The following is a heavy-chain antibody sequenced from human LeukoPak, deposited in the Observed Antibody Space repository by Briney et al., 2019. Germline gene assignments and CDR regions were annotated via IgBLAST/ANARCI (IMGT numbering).Heavy chain of an antibody. Sequence: SETLSLTCTVSGGSIINNYWSWIRQPPGKGLEWIGYIYDSGSTNNNPSLESRVTMSVDTSKNQFSLKLSAVTAADTAVYYCARMRDWFDPWGQGTLVTVSS. V-gene: IGHV4-59*01. CDR1: GGSIINNY. CDR3: ARMRDWFDP. CDR2: IYDSGST. J-gene: IGHJ5*02.